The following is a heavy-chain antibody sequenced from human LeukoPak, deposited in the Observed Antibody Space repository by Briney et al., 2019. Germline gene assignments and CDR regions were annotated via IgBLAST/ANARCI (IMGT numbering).Heavy chain of an antibody. CDR1: GFTFSYYA. Sequence: GGSLRLSCVASGFTFSYYAMTWVRQAPGKGLEWVSDISGSGDSTNYADSVKGRFTISRDNAKNSLYLQMNSLRADDTAVYYCARETGYSSGWYGNWFDPWGQGTLVTVSS. V-gene: IGHV3-23*01. J-gene: IGHJ5*02. CDR2: ISGSGDST. D-gene: IGHD6-19*01. CDR3: ARETGYSSGWYGNWFDP.